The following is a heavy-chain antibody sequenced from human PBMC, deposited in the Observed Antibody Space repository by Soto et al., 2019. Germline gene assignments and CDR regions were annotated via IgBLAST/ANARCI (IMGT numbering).Heavy chain of an antibody. CDR3: AREGCGGGNCYSGYKLGIDY. CDR2: INTSGTK. Sequence: SETLSLTCTVSGGSNSSGYWSWIRQPAGKGLEWIGRINTSGTKNYNLSFKSRVTISADTSKNQFSLKMSAGTAADTAMYYCAREGCGGGNCYSGYKLGIDYWCQGTLVTVSS. J-gene: IGHJ4*02. CDR1: GGSNSSGY. D-gene: IGHD2-21*02. V-gene: IGHV4-4*07.